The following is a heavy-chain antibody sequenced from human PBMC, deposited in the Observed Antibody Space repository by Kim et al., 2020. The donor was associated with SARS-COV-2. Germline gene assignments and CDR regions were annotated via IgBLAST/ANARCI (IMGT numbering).Heavy chain of an antibody. D-gene: IGHD2-8*01. Sequence: ETLSLTCAVYGGSFSGYYWSWIRQPPGKGLEWIGEINHSGSTNYNPSLKSRVTISVDTSKNQFFLKLSAVTAADTAVYYCARGGRNCTNGGCYIFDYWGQGTLVTVSS. CDR1: GGSFSGYY. CDR3: ARGGRNCTNGGCYIFDY. V-gene: IGHV4-34*01. J-gene: IGHJ4*02. CDR2: INHSGST.